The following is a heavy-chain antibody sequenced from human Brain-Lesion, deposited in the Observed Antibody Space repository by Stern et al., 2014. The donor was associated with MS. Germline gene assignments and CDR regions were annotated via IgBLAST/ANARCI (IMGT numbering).Heavy chain of an antibody. Sequence: QVQLVESGAEVKKPGASVPVSCKVSGYTLTELSMHWVRQAPRKGLEWRGGFDPEDGEKIYAKKFQGRVTMTEGTPLDTPNMTPRSLRSEDTAVYYCATLSPGAGGNYYRHFDYWGQGTLVTVSS. CDR1: GYTLTELS. D-gene: IGHD1-26*01. J-gene: IGHJ4*02. CDR3: ATLSPGAGGNYYRHFDY. CDR2: FDPEDGEK. V-gene: IGHV1-24*01.